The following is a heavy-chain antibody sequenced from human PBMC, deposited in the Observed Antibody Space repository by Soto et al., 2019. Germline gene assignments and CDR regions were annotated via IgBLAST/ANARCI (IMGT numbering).Heavy chain of an antibody. CDR2: IYYSGST. V-gene: IGHV4-59*08. J-gene: IGHJ3*02. Sequence: SETLSLTCTVSGGSISSYYWSWIRQPPGKGLEWIGYIYYSGSTNYNPSLKSRVTISVDTSKNQFSLKLSSVTAADTAVYYCARHGHDSRGYYFDAFDIWGTGTMVTVSS. CDR3: ARHGHDSRGYYFDAFDI. CDR1: GGSISSYY. D-gene: IGHD3-22*01.